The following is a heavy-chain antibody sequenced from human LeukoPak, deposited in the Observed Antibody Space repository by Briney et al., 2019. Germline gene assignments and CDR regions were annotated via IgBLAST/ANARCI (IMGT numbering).Heavy chain of an antibody. CDR2: IYYSGST. V-gene: IGHV4-59*01. Sequence: SETLSLTCTVSGGSISSYYWSWIRQPPGKGLEWIGYIYYSGSTNYNPSLKSRVTISVDTSKNQFSLKLSSVTAADTAVYYCAKQMTGYYSPFDYWGQGTLVTVSS. J-gene: IGHJ4*02. CDR3: AKQMTGYYSPFDY. D-gene: IGHD3-9*01. CDR1: GGSISSYY.